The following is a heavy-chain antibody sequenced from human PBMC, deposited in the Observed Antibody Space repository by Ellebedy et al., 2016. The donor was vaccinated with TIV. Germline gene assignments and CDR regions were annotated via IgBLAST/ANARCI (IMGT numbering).Heavy chain of an antibody. V-gene: IGHV1-8*01. Sequence: AASVKVSCKSSGYDFTKYDINWVRQATGQGLEWMGWMNPKCGNTRYARKFQGRVTMTRNISINTAYMELSSLTFDDTAVYYCARGVGSGTFYNGWFDSWGQGTAVSVS. J-gene: IGHJ5*01. CDR2: MNPKCGNT. CDR1: GYDFTKYD. CDR3: ARGVGSGTFYNGWFDS. D-gene: IGHD3-10*01.